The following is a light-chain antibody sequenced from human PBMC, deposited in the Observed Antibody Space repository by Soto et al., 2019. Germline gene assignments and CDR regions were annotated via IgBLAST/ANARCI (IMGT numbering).Light chain of an antibody. J-gene: IGKJ4*01. CDR3: QQYYSPPLT. CDR2: WTS. CDR1: QSVLYSSNNKNY. Sequence: DIVMTQSPDSLAVSLGERATINCKSSQSVLYSSNNKNYVAWYQQRPGQPPKLLIYWTSIRESGVPDRFSGSGSGTDFTLPITSLQAEDVAVYFFQQYYSPPLTFGGGTKVEIK. V-gene: IGKV4-1*01.